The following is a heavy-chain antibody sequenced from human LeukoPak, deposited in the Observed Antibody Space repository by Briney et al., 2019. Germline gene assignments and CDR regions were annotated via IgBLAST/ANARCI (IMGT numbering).Heavy chain of an antibody. CDR3: ARDRDYYDSSGIPEYYFDY. D-gene: IGHD3-22*01. V-gene: IGHV1-69*05. CDR1: GGTFSSYA. Sequence: ASVKVSCKASGGTFSSYAISWVRQAPEQGLEWMGGIIPIFGTANYAQKFQGRVTITTDESTSTAYMELSSLRSEDTAVYYCARDRDYYDSSGIPEYYFDYWGQGTLVTVSS. CDR2: IIPIFGTA. J-gene: IGHJ4*02.